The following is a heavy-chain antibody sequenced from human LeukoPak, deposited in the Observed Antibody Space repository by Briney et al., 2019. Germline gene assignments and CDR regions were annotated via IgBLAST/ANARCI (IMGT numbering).Heavy chain of an antibody. CDR3: AKDLAPDYYDSSGYAFDI. Sequence: GGSLRLSCAASGFTFSNYAMSWVRQAPGKGLEWVSAISGSGGSTYYADSVKGRFTISRDNSKNTLYLQMNSLRAEDTAVYYCAKDLAPDYYDSSGYAFDIWGQGTMVTVSS. D-gene: IGHD3-22*01. CDR1: GFTFSNYA. J-gene: IGHJ3*02. V-gene: IGHV3-23*01. CDR2: ISGSGGST.